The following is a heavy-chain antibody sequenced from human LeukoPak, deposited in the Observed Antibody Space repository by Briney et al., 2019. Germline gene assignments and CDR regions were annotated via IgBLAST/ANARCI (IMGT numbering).Heavy chain of an antibody. D-gene: IGHD1-26*01. CDR2: INSDGSST. CDR1: GFTFSSYW. CDR3: AILSGTYTGD. V-gene: IGHV3-74*01. Sequence: PGRSLRLSCAASGFTFSSYWVHWVRQAPGKGLVWVGRINSDGSSTTSADSVKGRFTISRDNAQNTLDLQMNSLRAEDTAVYYCAILSGTYTGDWGQGTLVTVSS. J-gene: IGHJ4*02.